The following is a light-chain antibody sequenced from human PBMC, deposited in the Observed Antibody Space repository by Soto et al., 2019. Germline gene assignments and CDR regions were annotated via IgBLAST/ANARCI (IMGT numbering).Light chain of an antibody. J-gene: IGKJ1*01. CDR1: QSVSSN. CDR3: QQYNNWPRT. Sequence: EVVMTQSPDTLSVSTGERATLSCRASQSVSSNVAWYQQKPGQAPRLLIYGASTRATGIPARFSGSGSGTEFTLTISSLQSENFAVYYCQQYNNWPRTFGQGTKVDI. CDR2: GAS. V-gene: IGKV3-15*01.